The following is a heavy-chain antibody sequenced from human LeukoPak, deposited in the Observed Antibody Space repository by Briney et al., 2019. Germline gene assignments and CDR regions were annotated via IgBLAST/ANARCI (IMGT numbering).Heavy chain of an antibody. CDR1: GFTFSSYA. CDR3: AKGAGVVVITAVCFDY. CDR2: ISGSGSST. J-gene: IGHJ4*02. Sequence: GGSLRLSCAASGFTFSSYAMSWVRQAPGKGLEWVSAISGSGSSTYYADSVKGRFTISRDNSKNALYLQMNSLRAEDTAVYYCAKGAGVVVITAVCFDYWGQGTLVTVSS. D-gene: IGHD3-22*01. V-gene: IGHV3-23*01.